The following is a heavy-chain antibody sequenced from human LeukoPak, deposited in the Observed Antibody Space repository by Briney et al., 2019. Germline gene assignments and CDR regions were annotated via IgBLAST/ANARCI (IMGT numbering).Heavy chain of an antibody. D-gene: IGHD3-10*01. CDR2: ISAYNGNT. Sequence: ASVKVSCKASGYTFTSYGISWVRQAPGQGLEWMGWISAYNGNTNYAQKLQGRVTMTRDMSTSTVYMDLISLRSEDTAVYYCARAHLSGYFDYWGQGTLVTVSS. V-gene: IGHV1-18*01. CDR1: GYTFTSYG. CDR3: ARAHLSGYFDY. J-gene: IGHJ4*02.